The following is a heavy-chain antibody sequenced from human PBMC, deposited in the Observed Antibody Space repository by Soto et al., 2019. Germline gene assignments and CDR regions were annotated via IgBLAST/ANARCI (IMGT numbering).Heavy chain of an antibody. Sequence: GASVKVSCKASGYTFTSYAMHWVRQAPGQRLEWTGWINAGNGNTKYSQKFQGRVTITRDTSASTAYMELSSLRSEDTAVYYCARGSSTSCYRCWFDPWGQGTLVTVSS. V-gene: IGHV1-3*01. D-gene: IGHD2-2*01. CDR1: GYTFTSYA. CDR3: ARGSSTSCYRCWFDP. CDR2: INAGNGNT. J-gene: IGHJ5*02.